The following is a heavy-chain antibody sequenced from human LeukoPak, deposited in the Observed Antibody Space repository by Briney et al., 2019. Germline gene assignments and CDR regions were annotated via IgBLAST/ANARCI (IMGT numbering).Heavy chain of an antibody. Sequence: SETLSLTCAVYGGSFSGYYWSWLRQGPGHGPEWIGDINHSGSTNYNPSLKSRVTISVDTSKNQFSLKLSSVTAADTAVYYCARLKGHCSGGSCYSGYYYYYMDVWGKGTTVTVSS. V-gene: IGHV4-34*01. D-gene: IGHD2-15*01. CDR3: ARLKGHCSGGSCYSGYYYYYMDV. J-gene: IGHJ6*03. CDR2: INHSGST. CDR1: GGSFSGYY.